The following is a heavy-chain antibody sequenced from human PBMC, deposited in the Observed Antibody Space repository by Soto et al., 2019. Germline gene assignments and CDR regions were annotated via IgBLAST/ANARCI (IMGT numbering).Heavy chain of an antibody. V-gene: IGHV1-2*04. CDR1: GYTFTGYY. Sequence: GASVKVSCKASGYTFTGYYMHWVRQAPGQGLEWMGWINPNSGGTNYAQKFQGWVTMTRDTSISTAYMELSRLRSDDTAVYYCARDRARGYSGYESYYGMDVWGQGTTVTVSS. CDR3: ARDRARGYSGYESYYGMDV. D-gene: IGHD5-12*01. J-gene: IGHJ6*02. CDR2: INPNSGGT.